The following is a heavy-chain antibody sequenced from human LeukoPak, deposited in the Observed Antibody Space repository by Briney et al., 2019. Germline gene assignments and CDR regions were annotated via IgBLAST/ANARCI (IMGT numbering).Heavy chain of an antibody. CDR3: AKEGFSGDSHRYYYYYMDV. V-gene: IGHV3-23*01. CDR1: GFTFSSYA. J-gene: IGHJ6*03. Sequence: GGSLRLSCAASGFTFSSYAMSWVRQAPGKGLEWVSSIGGSGDSTYSADSVKGRFTISRDNSKNTLYLQMNSLRAEDTAVYYCAKEGFSGDSHRYYYYYMDVWGKGTTVTVSS. CDR2: IGGSGDST. D-gene: IGHD3-10*01.